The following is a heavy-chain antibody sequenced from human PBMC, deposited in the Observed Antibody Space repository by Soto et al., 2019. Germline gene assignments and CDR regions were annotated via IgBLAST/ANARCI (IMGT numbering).Heavy chain of an antibody. D-gene: IGHD3-22*01. Sequence: GGSLRLSCAASGFTFSSYGMHWVRQAPGKGLEWVAVISYDGSNKYYADSVKGRFTISRDNSKNTLYLQMNSLRAEDTAVYYCAKSPPYYYDSSGYSEYYFDYWGQGTLVTVSS. J-gene: IGHJ4*02. V-gene: IGHV3-30*18. CDR2: ISYDGSNK. CDR1: GFTFSSYG. CDR3: AKSPPYYYDSSGYSEYYFDY.